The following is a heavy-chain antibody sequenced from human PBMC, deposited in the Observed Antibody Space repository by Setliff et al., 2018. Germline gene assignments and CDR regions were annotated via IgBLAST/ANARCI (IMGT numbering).Heavy chain of an antibody. D-gene: IGHD4-17*01. J-gene: IGHJ6*03. CDR3: AKAYGDSHYYYYYYMDV. CDR1: GFTFSGYA. V-gene: IGHV3-23*01. CDR2: ISGSGGST. Sequence: GGSLRLSCEASGFTFSGYAMSWVRQAPGKGLEWVSAISGSGGSTYYADSVKGRFTISRDNSKNTLYLQMNSLRAEDTAVYYCAKAYGDSHYYYYYYMDVWGKGTTVTVSS.